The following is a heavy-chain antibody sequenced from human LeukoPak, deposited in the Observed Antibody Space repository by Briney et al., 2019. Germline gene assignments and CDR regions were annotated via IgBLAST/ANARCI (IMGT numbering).Heavy chain of an antibody. D-gene: IGHD5-12*01. CDR3: ARDSETTFYSGYDYSDY. CDR1: GYTFTSYG. CDR2: INPNSGGT. Sequence: ASVKVSCKASGYTFTSYGISWVRQAPGQGLEWMGWINPNSGGTNYAQKFQGRVTMTRDTSISTAYMELSRLRSDDTAVYYCARDSETTFYSGYDYSDYWGQGTLVTVSS. J-gene: IGHJ4*02. V-gene: IGHV1-2*02.